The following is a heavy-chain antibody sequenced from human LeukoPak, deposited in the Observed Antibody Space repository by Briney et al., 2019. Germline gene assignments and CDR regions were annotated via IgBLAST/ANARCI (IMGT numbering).Heavy chain of an antibody. D-gene: IGHD3-22*01. J-gene: IGHJ4*02. CDR3: ARDHYYDSSGYLGYFDY. CDR2: IIPIFGTA. V-gene: IGHV1-69*05. CDR1: GGTFISYA. Sequence: ASVKVSCKASGGTFISYAISWVRQAPGQGLEWMGRIIPIFGTANYAQKFQGRVTITTDESTSTAYMELSSLRSEDTAVYYCARDHYYDSSGYLGYFDYWGQGTLVTVSS.